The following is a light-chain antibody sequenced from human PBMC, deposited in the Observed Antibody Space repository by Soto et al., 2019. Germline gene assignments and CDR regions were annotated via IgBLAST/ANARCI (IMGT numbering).Light chain of an antibody. CDR1: QGISSY. Sequence: DIQLTQSPSFLSASVGDRVTITCRASQGISSYLAWYQQKPGKAPKLLIYAASTLQSGVPSRFSGSGSGTDFTLTISSLQPEDFATYYCQQLYGYPVTFGQGTRLEIK. CDR2: AAS. V-gene: IGKV1-9*01. CDR3: QQLYGYPVT. J-gene: IGKJ5*01.